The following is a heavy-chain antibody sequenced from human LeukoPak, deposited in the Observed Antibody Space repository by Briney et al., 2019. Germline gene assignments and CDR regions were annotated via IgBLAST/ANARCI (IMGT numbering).Heavy chain of an antibody. CDR1: GYNFIPYW. CDR3: ARRGTDGAKVTFDY. CDR2: IYPDDSET. D-gene: IGHD4/OR15-4a*01. J-gene: IGHJ4*02. Sequence: GESLKISCKGSGYNFIPYWIGWVRQMPGKGLEWMGIIYPDDSETRYSPSLQGQVTISADKSISTAYLQWSSLTASDTARYYCARRGTDGAKVTFDYWGQGNLVAVSS. V-gene: IGHV5-51*01.